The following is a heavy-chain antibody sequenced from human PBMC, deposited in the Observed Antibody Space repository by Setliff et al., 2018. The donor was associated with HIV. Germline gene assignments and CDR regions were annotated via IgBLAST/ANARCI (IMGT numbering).Heavy chain of an antibody. CDR3: ARAYDTSGDMDF. Sequence: ASVKVSCKASGYTFTDYYVQWVRQAPGQGLEWMGWIKHNRDLTWHAQKFQGRVTLTRDTSISTAYMELSGLRSDDTAVYYCARAYDTSGDMDFWGQGTLVTVSS. V-gene: IGHV1-2*02. CDR1: GYTFTDYY. D-gene: IGHD3-22*01. CDR2: IKHNRDLT. J-gene: IGHJ4*02.